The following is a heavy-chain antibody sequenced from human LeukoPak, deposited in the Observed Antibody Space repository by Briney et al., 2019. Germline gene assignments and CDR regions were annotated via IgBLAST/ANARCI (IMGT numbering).Heavy chain of an antibody. Sequence: PGGSLRLSCAASGFTFSSYEMIWVRPAPGKGLEWVSYIRSSHNTIYYADAVKGRFTISRDNAKNSLYLQMNSLRAEDTAVYYCAKIGHGVLSYYFDYWGQGTLVTVCS. V-gene: IGHV3-48*03. J-gene: IGHJ4*02. CDR2: IRSSHNTI. D-gene: IGHD3-16*02. CDR1: GFTFSSYE. CDR3: AKIGHGVLSYYFDY.